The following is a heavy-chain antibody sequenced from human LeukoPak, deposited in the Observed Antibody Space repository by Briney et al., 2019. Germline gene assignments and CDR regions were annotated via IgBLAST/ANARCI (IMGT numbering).Heavy chain of an antibody. CDR3: ARLGFGYISNSYYYYMDV. D-gene: IGHD5-24*01. Sequence: PSETLSLTCTVSGGSISPYYWTWIRQAPGKGLEYIAYILSSGSTNYIPSLKSRVTISVDTSKNHFSLEMRSVTAADTAVYYCARLGFGYISNSYYYYMDVWGKGTTVTVSS. V-gene: IGHV4-59*08. CDR2: ILSSGST. J-gene: IGHJ6*03. CDR1: GGSISPYY.